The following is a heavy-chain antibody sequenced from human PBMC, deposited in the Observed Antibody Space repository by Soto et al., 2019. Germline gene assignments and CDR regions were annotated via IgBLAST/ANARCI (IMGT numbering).Heavy chain of an antibody. Sequence: EVQLVESGGGLVQPGGSLRLSCAASGLSFNIYWMHWVRQVPGKGLVWLARINSDGSHTIYVDSVKGRFTISRDNAKNTVFLQMDSLRDEATGVYYCAGGMAGLDVWGQGTTVTVSS. CDR3: AGGMAGLDV. CDR1: GLSFNIYW. CDR2: INSDGSHT. J-gene: IGHJ6*02. V-gene: IGHV3-74*01.